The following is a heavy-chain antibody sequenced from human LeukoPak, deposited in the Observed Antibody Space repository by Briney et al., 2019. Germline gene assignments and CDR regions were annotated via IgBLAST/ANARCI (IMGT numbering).Heavy chain of an antibody. J-gene: IGHJ6*04. CDR3: ARGSNYYYSMDV. V-gene: IGHV4-38-2*01. D-gene: IGHD3/OR15-3a*01. CDR1: GYSISSGYY. Sequence: SETLSLTCAVSGYSISSGYYWGWIRQPPGKGLEWIGSIYQSVTTYYSPSLKSRVAISADTRKNQPSLTLPSVTAADMAVYYCARGSNYYYSMDVWGKGTTVTVSS. CDR2: IYQSVTT.